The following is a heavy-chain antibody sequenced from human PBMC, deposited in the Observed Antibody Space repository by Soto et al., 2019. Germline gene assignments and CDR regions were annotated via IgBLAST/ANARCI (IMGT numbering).Heavy chain of an antibody. D-gene: IGHD6-13*01. J-gene: IGHJ4*02. CDR2: IKQDGSEN. V-gene: IGHV3-7*02. CDR3: ARAMTRGYSTYWPLDY. Sequence: PGGSLRLPWGASGFTLSSYCLSWVRQAPGKGLEWVASIKQDGSENYYVDSVRGRFTISRDNAKNSLYLQMNSLSAEDTALYYCARAMTRGYSTYWPLDYWGQGTLVTVSS. CDR1: GFTLSSYC.